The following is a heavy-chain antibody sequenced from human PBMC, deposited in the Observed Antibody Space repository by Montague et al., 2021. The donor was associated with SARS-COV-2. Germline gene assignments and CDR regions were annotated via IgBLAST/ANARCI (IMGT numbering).Heavy chain of an antibody. V-gene: IGHV3-66*01. CDR3: ARDPGRGMVRGVRGYYYGMDV. D-gene: IGHD3-10*01. Sequence: SLRLSCAASGFTVSSNYMSWVRQAPGKGLEWVSVIYSGGSTYYAXSVKGRFTISRDNSKNTVYLQMNSLRAEDTAVYYCARDPGRGMVRGVRGYYYGMDVWGQGTTVTVSS. J-gene: IGHJ6*02. CDR1: GFTVSSNY. CDR2: IYSGGST.